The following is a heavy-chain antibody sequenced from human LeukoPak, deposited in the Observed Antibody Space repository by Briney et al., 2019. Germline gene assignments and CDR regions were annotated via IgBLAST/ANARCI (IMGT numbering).Heavy chain of an antibody. V-gene: IGHV3-21*01. CDR3: ARFPILRMGEPDPIDY. Sequence: GGSLRLSCAASGFTFSSYSMNWVRQAPGKGLEWVSSISSSSSYIYYADSVKGRFTISRDNAKNSLYLQMNSLRAEDTAVYYCARFPILRMGEPDPIDYGGQGTLVTVPS. J-gene: IGHJ4*02. CDR2: ISSSSSYI. CDR1: GFTFSSYS. D-gene: IGHD3-16*01.